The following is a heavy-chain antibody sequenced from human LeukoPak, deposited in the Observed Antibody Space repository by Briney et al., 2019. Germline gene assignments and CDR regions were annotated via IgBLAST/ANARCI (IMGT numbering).Heavy chain of an antibody. J-gene: IGHJ4*02. CDR1: GFTFSTYW. CDR3: ARSHASYSSSWYFSYYFDY. D-gene: IGHD6-13*01. CDR2: INSDGSNT. Sequence: GGSLRLSCAASGFTFSTYWMPWVRQVPGKGLVWVSRINSDGSNTRYEASVKGRFTISRDNAKNTLYLQINSLRAEDTAVYYCARSHASYSSSWYFSYYFDYWGQGAQVTVSS. V-gene: IGHV3-74*01.